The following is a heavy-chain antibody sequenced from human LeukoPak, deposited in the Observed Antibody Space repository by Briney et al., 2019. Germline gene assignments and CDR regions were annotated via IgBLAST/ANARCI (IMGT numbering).Heavy chain of an antibody. Sequence: PSETLSLTCTVSGGSISSYYWSWIRQPPGKGLEWIGYIYYSGSTNHNPSLKSRVTISVDTSKNQFSLKLSSVTAADTAVYYCARDIRYWGQGTLVTVSS. J-gene: IGHJ4*02. V-gene: IGHV4-59*01. CDR1: GGSISSYY. CDR2: IYYSGST. CDR3: ARDIRY. D-gene: IGHD2-21*01.